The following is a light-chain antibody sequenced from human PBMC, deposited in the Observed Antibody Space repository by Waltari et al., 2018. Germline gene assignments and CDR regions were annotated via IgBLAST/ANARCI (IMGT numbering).Light chain of an antibody. CDR1: SSAVGRYNL. Sequence: QSALTQPASVSGSPGQSITISCTGTSSAVGRYNLVSWYQQHPGKAPKLMIYEVSKRPSGVSNRFSGSKSGNTASLTISGLQAEDEADYYCCSYAGSSTWVFGGGTKLTVL. CDR2: EVS. J-gene: IGLJ3*02. CDR3: CSYAGSSTWV. V-gene: IGLV2-23*02.